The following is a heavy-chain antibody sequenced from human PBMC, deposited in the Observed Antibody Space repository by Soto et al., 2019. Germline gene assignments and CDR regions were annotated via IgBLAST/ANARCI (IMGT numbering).Heavy chain of an antibody. CDR2: IIPMLVTP. J-gene: IGHJ4*02. Sequence: QVQLVQSGAEVKKPGSSVKVSCKASGGTFSSHGISWVRQAPGQGLEWMGGIIPMLVTPTYGQKFQGRLTISADKSTNTSSLELRSLRSEDTAVYYCARGGALSTSWYWGDGLDSWGQGTQVTVSS. CDR3: ARGGALSTSWYWGDGLDS. V-gene: IGHV1-69*06. CDR1: GGTFSSHG. D-gene: IGHD6-13*01.